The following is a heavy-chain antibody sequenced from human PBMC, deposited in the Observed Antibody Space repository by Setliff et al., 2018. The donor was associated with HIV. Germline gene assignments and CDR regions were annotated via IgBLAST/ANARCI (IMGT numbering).Heavy chain of an antibody. J-gene: IGHJ2*01. CDR2: IYNSGSN. V-gene: IGHV4-30-4*08. D-gene: IGHD3-10*01. Sequence: SETLSLTCTVSGGSISSGDYYWTWIRQPPGKGLEWIGYIYNSGSNYYEPSLRGRVTISIDRSKNQFSLKLNSVTAADTAVYYCARETNASGSLTAYWYFDLWGRGTLVTVSS. CDR1: GGSISSGDYY. CDR3: ARETNASGSLTAYWYFDL.